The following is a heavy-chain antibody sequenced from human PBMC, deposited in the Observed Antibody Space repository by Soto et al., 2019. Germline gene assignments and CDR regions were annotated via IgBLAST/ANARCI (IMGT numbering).Heavy chain of an antibody. CDR3: ARGGGYYDSSGYLATVFDY. J-gene: IGHJ4*02. CDR2: IYYSGST. D-gene: IGHD3-22*01. V-gene: IGHV4-31*03. CDR1: GGSISSGGYY. Sequence: SETLSLTCTVSGGSISSGGYYWSWIRQHPGKGLEWIGYIYYSGSTYYNPSLKSRVTISVDTSKNQFSLKLSSVTAADTAVYYCARGGGYYDSSGYLATVFDYWGQGTLVTVSS.